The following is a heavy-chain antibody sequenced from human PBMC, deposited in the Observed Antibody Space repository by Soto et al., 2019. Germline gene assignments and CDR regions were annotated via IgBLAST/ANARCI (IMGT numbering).Heavy chain of an antibody. Sequence: ASVKVSCKASGYTFTGYYMHWVRQAPGQGLEWMGWISAYNGNTNYAQKLQGRVTMTTDTSTSTAYMELRSLRSDDTAVYYCARIVVYDSSGYYPPGYFDYWGQGTLVTVSS. CDR3: ARIVVYDSSGYYPPGYFDY. V-gene: IGHV1-18*04. D-gene: IGHD3-22*01. CDR1: GYTFTGYY. J-gene: IGHJ4*02. CDR2: ISAYNGNT.